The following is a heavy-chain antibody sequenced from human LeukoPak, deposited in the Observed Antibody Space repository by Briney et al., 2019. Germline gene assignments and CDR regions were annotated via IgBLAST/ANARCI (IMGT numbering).Heavy chain of an antibody. CDR2: IYYSGST. J-gene: IGHJ4*02. CDR3: ARVSSSSRFLDY. D-gene: IGHD3-22*01. CDR1: CGSISSYY. V-gene: IGHV4-59*01. Sequence: SEPLSLTRTVFCGSISSYYWSWIRQPPGKGPEWIRYIYYSGSTSYNPSLKSRLTISVDTSKNHFSLSLSSVTAADTAVYYCARVSSSSRFLDYWGQGTLVSVSS.